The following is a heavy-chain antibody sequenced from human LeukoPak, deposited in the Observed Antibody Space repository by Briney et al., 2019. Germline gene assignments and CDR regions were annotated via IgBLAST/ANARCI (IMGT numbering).Heavy chain of an antibody. D-gene: IGHD5-12*01. Sequence: SETLSLTCTVSGGSISSSNYYWGWIRQPPGKGLEWIGSIYYSGSTYYNPSLKSRVTISVDTSKNQFSLKLSSVTAADTAVYYCARLRATAPAFDIWGQGTMVTVSS. CDR3: ARLRATAPAFDI. CDR1: GGSISSSNYY. CDR2: IYYSGST. J-gene: IGHJ3*02. V-gene: IGHV4-39*01.